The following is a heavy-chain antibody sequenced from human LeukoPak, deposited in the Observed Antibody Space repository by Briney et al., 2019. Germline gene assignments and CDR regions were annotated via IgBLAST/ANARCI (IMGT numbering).Heavy chain of an antibody. J-gene: IGHJ3*02. CDR3: AKDLDTMVRGVTHAFDI. CDR1: GFTFSSYS. V-gene: IGHV3-21*01. Sequence: GGSLRLSCAASGFTFSSYSMNWVRQAPGKGLEWVSSISSSSSYIYYADSVKGRFTISRDNARNSLYLQMNSLRAEDTAVYYCAKDLDTMVRGVTHAFDIWGQGTMVTVSS. CDR2: ISSSSSYI. D-gene: IGHD3-10*01.